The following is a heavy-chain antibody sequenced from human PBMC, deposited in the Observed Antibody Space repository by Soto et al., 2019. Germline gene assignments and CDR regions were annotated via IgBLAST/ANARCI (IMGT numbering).Heavy chain of an antibody. J-gene: IGHJ6*02. V-gene: IGHV3-48*03. CDR2: IGTSGKTI. D-gene: IGHD4-4*01. CDR1: GFTFSSYE. Sequence: LRLSCAVSGFTFSSYEMNWVRQAPGKGLEWVSYIGTSGKTIYYADSVRGRFTISRDNAKDSLYLQMNSLRAEDTAVYFCARDPAIYSGKFDYGLDVWGRGTTVTVSS. CDR3: ARDPAIYSGKFDYGLDV.